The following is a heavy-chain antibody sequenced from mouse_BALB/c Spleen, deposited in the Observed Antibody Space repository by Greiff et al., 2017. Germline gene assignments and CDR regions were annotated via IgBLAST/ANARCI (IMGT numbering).Heavy chain of an antibody. J-gene: IGHJ3*01. CDR3: ATVEGFAY. Sequence: EVQLQQSGAELVRPGALVKLSCKASGFNIKDCYMHWVKQRPEQGLEWIGWIDPENGNTIYDPKFQGKASITADTSSNTAYLQLSSLTSEDTAVYYCATVEGFAYWGQGTLVTVSA. D-gene: IGHD1-1*01. CDR1: GFNIKDCY. V-gene: IGHV14-1*02. CDR2: IDPENGNT.